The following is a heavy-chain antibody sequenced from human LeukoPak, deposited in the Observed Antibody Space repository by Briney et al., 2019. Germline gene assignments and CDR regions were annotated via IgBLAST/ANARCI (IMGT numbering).Heavy chain of an antibody. D-gene: IGHD1-26*01. CDR3: AQSGSYPDYFDY. CDR1: GGPFSGYY. CDR2: INHSGST. V-gene: IGHV4-34*01. J-gene: IGHJ4*02. Sequence: KPSETLSLTCAVYGGPFSGYYWSWIRQPPGKGLEWIGEINHSGSTNYNPSLKSRVTISVDTSKNQFSLKLSSVTAADTAVYYCAQSGSYPDYFDYWGQGTLVTVSS.